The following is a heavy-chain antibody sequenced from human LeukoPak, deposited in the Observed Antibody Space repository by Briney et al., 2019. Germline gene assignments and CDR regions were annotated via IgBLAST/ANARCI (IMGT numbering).Heavy chain of an antibody. CDR1: GGSFSGYY. D-gene: IGHD3-9*01. Sequence: SETLSLTCAVYGGSFSGYYWSWIRQPPGKGLEWIGEINHSGSTNYNPSLKSRVTISVDTSKNQFSLKLSSVTAADTAVYYCARSYYDVLTGFDPWGQGTLVTVSS. CDR3: ARSYYDVLTGFDP. V-gene: IGHV4-34*01. J-gene: IGHJ5*02. CDR2: INHSGST.